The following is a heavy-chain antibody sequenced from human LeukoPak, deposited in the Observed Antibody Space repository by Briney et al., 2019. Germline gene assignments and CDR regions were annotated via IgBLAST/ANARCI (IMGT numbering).Heavy chain of an antibody. Sequence: ASVKVSCKASGYTFTGHYMHWVRQAPGQGLEWMGWINPNSGDTNYAQKFQGRVTMTRDTSISTAYMEVSRLRSDDTAVYYCARPYGSGSYPNYGMDVWGQGTTVTVSS. V-gene: IGHV1-2*02. D-gene: IGHD3-10*01. CDR2: INPNSGDT. J-gene: IGHJ6*02. CDR1: GYTFTGHY. CDR3: ARPYGSGSYPNYGMDV.